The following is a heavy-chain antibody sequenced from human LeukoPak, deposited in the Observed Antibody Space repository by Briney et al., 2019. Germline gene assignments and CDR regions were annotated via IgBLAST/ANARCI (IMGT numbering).Heavy chain of an antibody. CDR1: GGTFSSYA. CDR3: ARDSAATIRGRFDP. CDR2: IIPIFGTA. D-gene: IGHD6-25*01. Sequence: SVKVSCKASGGTFSSYAISWVRQAPGQGLEWIGGIIPIFGTANYAQKFQGRVTITADESTSTAYMELSSLRSEDTAVYYCARDSAATIRGRFDPWGQGTLVTVSS. J-gene: IGHJ5*02. V-gene: IGHV1-69*13.